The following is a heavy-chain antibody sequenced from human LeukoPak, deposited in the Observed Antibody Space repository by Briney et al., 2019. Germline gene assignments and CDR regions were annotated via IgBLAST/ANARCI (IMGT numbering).Heavy chain of an antibody. CDR2: IYYSGST. J-gene: IGHJ3*02. CDR3: ARGGRWLQLAYAFDI. V-gene: IGHV4-59*01. Sequence: SETLSLTCTVSGGSISSYYWSWIRQPPGKGLEWIGYIYYSGSTNYNPSLKSRVTISVDTSKNQFSLKLSSVTAADTAVYYCARGGRWLQLAYAFDIWGQGTMVTVSS. CDR1: GGSISSYY. D-gene: IGHD5-24*01.